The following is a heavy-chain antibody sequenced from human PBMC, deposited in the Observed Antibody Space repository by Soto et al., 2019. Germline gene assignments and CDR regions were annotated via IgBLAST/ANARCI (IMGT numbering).Heavy chain of an antibody. Sequence: QVQLQESGPGLVKPSQTLSLTCTVSGGSIRSGGYYWSWIRQHPGKGLEWIGSIYYSGSTYFNPSLKSRITISVDTSKNQFSLNLSFVTAADTAVYYCARGLRYFDWLCPFDYWGQGTLVTVSS. CDR3: ARGLRYFDWLCPFDY. CDR2: IYYSGST. CDR1: GGSIRSGGYY. D-gene: IGHD3-9*01. J-gene: IGHJ4*02. V-gene: IGHV4-31*03.